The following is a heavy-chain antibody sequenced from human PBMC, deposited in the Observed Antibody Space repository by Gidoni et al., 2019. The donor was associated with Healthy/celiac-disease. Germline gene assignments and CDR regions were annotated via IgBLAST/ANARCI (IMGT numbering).Heavy chain of an antibody. D-gene: IGHD1-26*01. J-gene: IGHJ3*02. CDR2: ISSNGGST. CDR1: GFTFSRYA. Sequence: EVQLVEPGGGLVQPGGSLSLYCSASGFTFSRYAMHWVRQAPGKVLEYVSAISSNGGSTYYADSVKGRFTISRDNSKNTLYLQMSSLRAEDTAVYYCVKDKKVGALQDAFDIWGQGTMVTVSS. V-gene: IGHV3-64D*08. CDR3: VKDKKVGALQDAFDI.